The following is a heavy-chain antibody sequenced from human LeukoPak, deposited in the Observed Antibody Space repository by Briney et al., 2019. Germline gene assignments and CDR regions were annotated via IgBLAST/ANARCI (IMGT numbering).Heavy chain of an antibody. Sequence: SETLSLTCTVSGGSISSSSYYWGWIRQPPGKGLEWIGSIYYSGSTYYSPSLKSRVTISVDTSKNQFSLKLSSVTAADTAVYYCARQGKHYDSSGYGRLNAFDIWGQGTMVTVSS. CDR2: IYYSGST. CDR1: GGSISSSSYY. V-gene: IGHV4-39*01. CDR3: ARQGKHYDSSGYGRLNAFDI. J-gene: IGHJ3*02. D-gene: IGHD3-22*01.